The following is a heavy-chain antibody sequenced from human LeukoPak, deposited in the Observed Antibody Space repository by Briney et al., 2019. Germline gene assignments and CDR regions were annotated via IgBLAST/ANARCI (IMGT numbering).Heavy chain of an antibody. CDR1: GGTFSSYA. CDR3: ARGPPYSGSYGWFDP. J-gene: IGHJ5*02. CDR2: IIPIFGTA. V-gene: IGHV1-69*05. Sequence: SMKVSCKASGGTFSSYAISWVRQAPGQGLEWMGGIIPIFGTANYAQKFQGRVTMTRDMSKSTVYMEMSSLRSEDKAVYYCARGPPYSGSYGWFDPWGQGTLVTVSS. D-gene: IGHD1-26*01.